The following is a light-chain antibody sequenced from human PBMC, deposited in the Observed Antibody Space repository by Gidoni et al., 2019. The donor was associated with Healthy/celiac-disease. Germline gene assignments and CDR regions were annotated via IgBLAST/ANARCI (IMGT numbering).Light chain of an antibody. V-gene: IGKV2-28*01. CDR3: MQALQTPRT. CDR1: QSLLHSNGYNY. CDR2: LGS. Sequence: IVMTHSPLSLPVTPGEPASISCRSSQSLLHSNGYNYLDWYLQKPEQSPQLLIYLGSNRASGVPDRFSGSGSGTDFTLKISRVEAEDVGVYYCMQALQTPRTFGQGTKLEIK. J-gene: IGKJ2*01.